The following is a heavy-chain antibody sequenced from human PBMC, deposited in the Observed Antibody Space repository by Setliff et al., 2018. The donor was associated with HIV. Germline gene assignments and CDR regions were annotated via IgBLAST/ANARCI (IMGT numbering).Heavy chain of an antibody. V-gene: IGHV4-38-2*01. Sequence: PSETLSLTCAVSGYSINNGYYWGWIRQPPGKGLEWVATIYQTGNTYYSPSLKSRVTVSMDMSRNQFSVKLNSATAADTAVYYCARQAWHYDRDGYFIDYWGQGMLVTVSS. CDR3: ARQAWHYDRDGYFIDY. D-gene: IGHD3-22*01. J-gene: IGHJ4*02. CDR2: IYQTGNT. CDR1: GYSINNGYY.